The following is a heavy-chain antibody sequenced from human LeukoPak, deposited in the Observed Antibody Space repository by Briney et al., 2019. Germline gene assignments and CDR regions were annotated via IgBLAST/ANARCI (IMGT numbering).Heavy chain of an antibody. CDR2: IIPTYDIA. CDR3: ARDSGIVVAGPYAFDM. CDR1: GDIFVSYA. J-gene: IGHJ3*02. Sequence: ASVKVSCKASGDIFVSYAINWLRQAPGQGPEWMGRIIPTYDIANSVQKFRGRVTITADTSTSTAYMELSNLRSDDTAVYYCARDSGIVVAGPYAFDMWGQGTTVIVSS. V-gene: IGHV1-69*04. D-gene: IGHD6-19*01.